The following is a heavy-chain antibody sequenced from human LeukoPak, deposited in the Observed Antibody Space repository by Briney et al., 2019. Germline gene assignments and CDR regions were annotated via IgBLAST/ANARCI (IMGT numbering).Heavy chain of an antibody. V-gene: IGHV3-15*01. CDR2: IKSKTDGGTT. Sequence: GGSLRLSCAASGFTFSNAWMSWVRQAPGKGLEWVGRIKSKTDGGTTDYAAPVKGRFTISRDDSKNTLYLQMNSLKTEDTAVYYCTVQSDSSGYQVYWGQGTLVTVSS. CDR1: GFTFSNAW. J-gene: IGHJ4*02. CDR3: TVQSDSSGYQVY. D-gene: IGHD3-22*01.